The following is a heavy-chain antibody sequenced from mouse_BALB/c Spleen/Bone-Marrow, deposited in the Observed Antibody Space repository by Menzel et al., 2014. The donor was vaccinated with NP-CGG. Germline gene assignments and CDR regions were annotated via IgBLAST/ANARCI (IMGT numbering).Heavy chain of an antibody. CDR2: IYPGDGDT. J-gene: IGHJ2*01. CDR1: GYTFTSYW. D-gene: IGHD1-1*01. Sequence: QVQLQQSGAELARPGASVKLSCKASGYTFTSYWMQWVKQRPGQGLEWIGAIYPGDGDTRYTQKFKGKATSTADKSSSTAYMQLSSLASEDSAVYYCARGRNYYGSSYYFDYWGQGTTLTVSS. CDR3: ARGRNYYGSSYYFDY. V-gene: IGHV1-87*01.